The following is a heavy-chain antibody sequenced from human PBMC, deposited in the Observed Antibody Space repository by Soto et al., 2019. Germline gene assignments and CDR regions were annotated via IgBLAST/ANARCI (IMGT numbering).Heavy chain of an antibody. CDR1: GYSFTSYW. CDR3: PTLSIAARQYNWFDP. J-gene: IGHJ5*02. CDR2: IYPGDSDT. V-gene: IGHV5-51*01. D-gene: IGHD6-6*01. Sequence: PGESLKISCKGSGYSFTSYWIGWVRQMPGKGLEWMGIIYPGDSDTRYSPSFQGQVTISADKSISTAYLQWSSLKASDTAMYYCPTLSIAARQYNWFDPWGQGTLVTVSS.